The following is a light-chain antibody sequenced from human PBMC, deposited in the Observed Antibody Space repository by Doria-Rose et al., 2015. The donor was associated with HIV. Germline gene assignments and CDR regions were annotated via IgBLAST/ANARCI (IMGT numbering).Light chain of an antibody. CDR2: TES. CDR3: QQYYNTPLT. J-gene: IGKJ4*01. CDR1: QAISNS. V-gene: IGKV1-NL1*01. Sequence: TQSPSSLSASVGDRVTITCRASQAISNSLAWYQQKPGKAPNVLLYTESRLESGVPSRFSGSGSGTNYTLTISSLQPEDFATYYCQQYYNTPLTFGGGTRVEIK.